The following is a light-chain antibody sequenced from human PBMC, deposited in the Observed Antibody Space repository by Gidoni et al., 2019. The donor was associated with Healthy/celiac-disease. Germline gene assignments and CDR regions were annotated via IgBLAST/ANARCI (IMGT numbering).Light chain of an antibody. CDR1: QSVSSN. CDR3: QQYNNWPIT. V-gene: IGKV3-15*01. CDR2: GAS. Sequence: EIVMPQSPATLSVSPGERATLSCRASQSVSSNLAWYQQKPGQAPRLLIYGASTRATGIPARFSGSGPGTEFTLTISGLQSEDFAVYYCQQYNNWPITFGQGTRLEIK. J-gene: IGKJ5*01.